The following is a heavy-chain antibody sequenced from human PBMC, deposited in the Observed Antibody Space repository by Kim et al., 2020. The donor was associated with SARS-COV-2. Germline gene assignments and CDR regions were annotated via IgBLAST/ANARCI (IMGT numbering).Heavy chain of an antibody. D-gene: IGHD5-12*01. Sequence: STSLKTRLTISKDTSKNQVVLTMTNMDPVDTATYYCARTRVATMDRFDYWGQGTLVTVSS. J-gene: IGHJ4*02. V-gene: IGHV2-70*01. CDR3: ARTRVATMDRFDY.